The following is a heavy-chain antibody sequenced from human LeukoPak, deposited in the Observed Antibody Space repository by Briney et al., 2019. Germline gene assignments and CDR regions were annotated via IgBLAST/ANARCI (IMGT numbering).Heavy chain of an antibody. V-gene: IGHV3-23*01. Sequence: GGSLRLSCAASGFTFSSYAMSWVRQAPGRGLEWVSAISGSGGSTYYADSVKGRFTISRDNSKNTLCLQMNSLRAEDTAVYYCAKERIVVVPAAISWFDPWGQGTLVTVSS. CDR2: ISGSGGST. CDR1: GFTFSSYA. D-gene: IGHD2-2*01. CDR3: AKERIVVVPAAISWFDP. J-gene: IGHJ5*02.